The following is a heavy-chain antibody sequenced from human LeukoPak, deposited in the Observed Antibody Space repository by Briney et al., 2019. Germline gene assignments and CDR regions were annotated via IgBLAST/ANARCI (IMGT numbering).Heavy chain of an antibody. V-gene: IGHV1-69*13. CDR3: ARDAPDYDFWSGYYDY. D-gene: IGHD3-3*01. J-gene: IGHJ4*02. CDR1: GGTFSSYA. Sequence: SVKVSCKASGGTFSSYAISWVRQAPGQGLEWMGGIIPIFGTANYAQKFQGRVTITADESTSTAYMELSSLRSEDTAVYYCARDAPDYDFWSGYYDYWGQGTLVTVSS. CDR2: IIPIFGTA.